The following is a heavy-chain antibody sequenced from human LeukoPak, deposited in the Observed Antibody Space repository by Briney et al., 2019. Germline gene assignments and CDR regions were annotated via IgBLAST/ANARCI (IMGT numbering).Heavy chain of an antibody. V-gene: IGHV3-74*01. CDR2: INSDGSFT. CDR3: ASILSGSYWY. CDR1: GFTFSSYW. Sequence: GGSQRLSCEASGFTFSSYWMHWVRHAPGKGLVRVSRINSDGSFTNYADSVKGRFTISRDNAKNTLYLQMNSLRAEDTAVYYCASILSGSYWYWGQGTLVTVSS. J-gene: IGHJ4*02. D-gene: IGHD1-26*01.